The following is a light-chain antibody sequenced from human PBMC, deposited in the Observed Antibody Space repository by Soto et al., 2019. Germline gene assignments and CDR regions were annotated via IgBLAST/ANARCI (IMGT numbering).Light chain of an antibody. J-gene: IGLJ2*01. Sequence: QSALTQPPSVPGAPGQRVTISCTGSSSNIGAGYDVHWYQQLPGTAPKLLIYDNSNRPSGVPDRFSGSKSGTSASLAITGLQAEDEADYYCQSYDSSVRRVFGGGTKLTVL. CDR3: QSYDSSVRRV. CDR1: SSNIGAGYD. CDR2: DNS. V-gene: IGLV1-40*01.